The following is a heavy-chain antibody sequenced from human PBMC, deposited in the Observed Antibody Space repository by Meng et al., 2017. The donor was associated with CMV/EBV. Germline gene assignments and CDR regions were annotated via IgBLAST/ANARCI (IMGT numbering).Heavy chain of an antibody. CDR2: INWNGGST. J-gene: IGHJ6*02. V-gene: IGHV3-20*04. Sequence: GGCLRLSCAVAGFTFDVYGMSWVRQAPGKGLEWVSGINWNGGSTGYADSVKGRFTISRDNAENSLYLQMNSLRAEDTALYYCARDGKKWFGEDLGGGMDVWGQGTTVTVSS. D-gene: IGHD3-10*01. CDR3: ARDGKKWFGEDLGGGMDV. CDR1: GFTFDVYG.